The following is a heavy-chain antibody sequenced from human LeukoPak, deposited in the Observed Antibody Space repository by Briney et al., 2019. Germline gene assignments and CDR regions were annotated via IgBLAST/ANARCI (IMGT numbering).Heavy chain of an antibody. CDR3: ARQSWERGWFDP. Sequence: SETLSLTCAVYGGSFSGYYWSWIRQPPGKGLEWIGEINHSGSTNYNPSLKSRVTISVDTSKNQFSLKLSSVTAADTAVYYCARQSWERGWFDPWGQGTLVTVSS. CDR1: GGSFSGYY. V-gene: IGHV4-34*01. D-gene: IGHD1-26*01. J-gene: IGHJ5*02. CDR2: INHSGST.